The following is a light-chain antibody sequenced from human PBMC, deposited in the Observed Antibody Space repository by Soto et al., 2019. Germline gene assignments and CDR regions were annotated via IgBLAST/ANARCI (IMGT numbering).Light chain of an antibody. CDR3: QQYSSSPVT. CDR1: QRVSNTY. J-gene: IGKJ4*01. CDR2: GVS. V-gene: IGKV3-20*01. Sequence: EIVLAQSPGTLSLSPGERATLSCRASQRVSNTYLAWYQQKPGQAPRLLIYGVSSRATGIPDRFSGSGSGTDFTLTISRLEPEDFAVYYCQQYSSSPVTFVGGTTVEIK.